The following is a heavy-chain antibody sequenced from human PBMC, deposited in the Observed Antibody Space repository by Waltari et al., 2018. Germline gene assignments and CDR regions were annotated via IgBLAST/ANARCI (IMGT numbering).Heavy chain of an antibody. V-gene: IGHV4-38-2*01. CDR3: ARGRNRIAAAVYYYMDV. Sequence: QVQLQESGPGLVKPSETLSLTCAVSGYSISSGSYWGWIRQPPGKGLEWIGSIYHSGSTYYNPSLKSRVTISVDTSKNQFSLKLSSVTAADTAVYYCARGRNRIAAAVYYYMDVWGKGTTVTVSS. CDR1: GYSISSGSY. CDR2: IYHSGST. D-gene: IGHD6-13*01. J-gene: IGHJ6*03.